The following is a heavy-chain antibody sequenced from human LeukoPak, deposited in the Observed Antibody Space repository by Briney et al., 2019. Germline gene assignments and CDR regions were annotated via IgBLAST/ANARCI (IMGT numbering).Heavy chain of an antibody. J-gene: IGHJ3*02. CDR1: RFXFSTYE. CDR2: ISKSGVTI. D-gene: IGHD1-1*01. CDR3: ARGTGSTKTPHAFDI. Sequence: GGSLRLSCAASRFXFSTYEINWVRQAPGKGLEWVSYISKSGVTIYYADSVKGRFTISRDNGKNSLYLQMNSLRAEDTAVYYCARGTGSTKTPHAFDIWGQGTMVTVSS. V-gene: IGHV3-48*03.